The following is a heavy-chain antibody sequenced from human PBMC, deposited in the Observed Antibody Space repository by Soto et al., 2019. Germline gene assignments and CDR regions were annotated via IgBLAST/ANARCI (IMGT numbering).Heavy chain of an antibody. CDR2: IYSSENT. CDR3: ARLNGYCVSTNCHGYYGMDV. Sequence: PSDTLSLTCTVSGVSVSSNSYSWGWNGQSPGKGLEWIVTIYSSENTYYNPSLLSRVTISVDTSKNEFSLRLSFVTVADTAVYYCARLNGYCVSTNCHGYYGMDVWGQGTTVT. CDR1: GVSVSSNSYS. V-gene: IGHV4-39*01. J-gene: IGHJ6*02. D-gene: IGHD2-2*03.